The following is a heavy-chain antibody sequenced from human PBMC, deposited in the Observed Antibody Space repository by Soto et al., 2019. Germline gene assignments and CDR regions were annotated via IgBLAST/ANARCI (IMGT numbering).Heavy chain of an antibody. CDR2: IFYSGST. J-gene: IGHJ4*02. CDR1: VVCISSSRYY. D-gene: IGHD3-10*01. CDR3: ARLLVFYGSRSWVYFEY. V-gene: IGHV4-39*01. Sequence: SETLSLSCTFSVVCISSSRYYCGWIRQPPWKGLEWIGSIFYSGSTYYNPSLKSRVTISVDTSKNQFSLKLSSVTAADTAVYYCARLLVFYGSRSWVYFEYRGQGTPFLVSS.